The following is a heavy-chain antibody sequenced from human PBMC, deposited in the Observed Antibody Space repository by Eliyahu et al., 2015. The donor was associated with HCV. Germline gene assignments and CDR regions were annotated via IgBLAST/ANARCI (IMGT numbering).Heavy chain of an antibody. Sequence: QVQLQESGPGLVQPSETLSLTCTVSGGSITTYYWSWIRQPPGKGLEWIGYIHYXGSTNYNPSLKSRVTISVDTSKXQFSLKLSSVTAADTAVYYCASGGGGIAVAGTGGWFDPWGQGTLVTVSS. J-gene: IGHJ5*02. V-gene: IGHV4-59*01. CDR2: IHYXGST. CDR3: ASGGGGIAVAGTGGWFDP. D-gene: IGHD6-19*01. CDR1: GGSITTYY.